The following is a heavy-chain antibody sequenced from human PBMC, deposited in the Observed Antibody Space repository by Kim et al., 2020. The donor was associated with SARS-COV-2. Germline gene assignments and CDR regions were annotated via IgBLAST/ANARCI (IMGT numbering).Heavy chain of an antibody. D-gene: IGHD2-8*01. CDR2: ISSNGGST. CDR1: GFTFSSYA. J-gene: IGHJ5*02. CDR3: AREGGYCTNGVCYNWFDP. V-gene: IGHV3-64*01. Sequence: GGSLRLSCAASGFTFSSYAMHWVRQAPGKGLEYVSAISSNGGSTYYANSVKGRFTISRDNSKNTLYLQMGSLRAEDMAVYYCAREGGYCTNGVCYNWFDPWCQGTLVTVSS.